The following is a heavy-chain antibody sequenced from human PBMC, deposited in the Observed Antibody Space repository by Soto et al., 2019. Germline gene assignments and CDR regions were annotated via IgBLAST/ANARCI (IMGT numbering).Heavy chain of an antibody. J-gene: IGHJ4*02. CDR1: GGSISSGDYY. Sequence: SETLSLTCTVSGGSISSGDYYWSWIRQPPGKGLEWIEYIYYSGSTYYNPSLKSRVTISVDTSKNQFSLKLSSVTAADTAVYYCASAPPSYKSFAYWGQGTLVTVSS. V-gene: IGHV4-30-4*01. D-gene: IGHD3-10*01. CDR2: IYYSGST. CDR3: ASAPPSYKSFAY.